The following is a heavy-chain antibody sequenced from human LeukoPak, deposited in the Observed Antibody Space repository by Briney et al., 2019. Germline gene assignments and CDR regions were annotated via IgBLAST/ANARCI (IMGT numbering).Heavy chain of an antibody. CDR2: INHSGST. Sequence: TSETLSLTCAVYGGSFSGYYWGWIRQPPGKGLEWIGEINHSGSTNYNPSLKSRVTISVDTSKNQFSLKLSSVTAADTAVYYCARVYCSSTSCYVYFDYWGQGTLVTVSS. D-gene: IGHD2-2*01. J-gene: IGHJ4*02. V-gene: IGHV4-34*01. CDR1: GGSFSGYY. CDR3: ARVYCSSTSCYVYFDY.